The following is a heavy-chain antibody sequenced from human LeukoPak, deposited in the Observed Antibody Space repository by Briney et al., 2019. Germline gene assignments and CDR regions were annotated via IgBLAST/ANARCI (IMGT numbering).Heavy chain of an antibody. CDR3: ARGAHWFDP. CDR2: IYYSGST. Sequence: SETLSLTCTVSGVSIGSYYWSWIRQPPGKGLEWIGYIYYSGSTNYNPSLKSRVTISVDTSKNQFSLKLSSVTAADTAVYYCARGAHWFDPWGQGTLVTVSS. V-gene: IGHV4-59*01. J-gene: IGHJ5*02. CDR1: GVSIGSYY.